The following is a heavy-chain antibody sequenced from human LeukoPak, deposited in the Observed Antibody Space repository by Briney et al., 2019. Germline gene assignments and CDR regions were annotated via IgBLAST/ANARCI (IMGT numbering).Heavy chain of an antibody. J-gene: IGHJ4*02. V-gene: IGHV2-70*11. CDR3: SRSISDSSGYYYPDY. D-gene: IGHD3-22*01. Sequence: SGPALVKPTQTLTLTCTFSGFSLSTSGMCVSWIRQPPGKALEWLARIDWDDDKYYSTSLKTRLTISKDTSKNQVVLTMTNMDPVDTATYYCSRSISDSSGYYYPDYWGQGTLVNVSS. CDR1: GFSLSTSGMC. CDR2: IDWDDDK.